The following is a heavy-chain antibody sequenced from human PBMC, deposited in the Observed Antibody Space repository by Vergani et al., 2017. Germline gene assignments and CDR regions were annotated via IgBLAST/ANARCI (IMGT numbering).Heavy chain of an antibody. CDR2: IYYSGST. D-gene: IGHD3-10*01. V-gene: IGHV4-59*01. J-gene: IGHJ4*02. CDR3: ARLGYYCSGSYSLLYFDY. CDR1: GESFSSYY. Sequence: QVQLQQWGAGVVKPSGTLYLTCAVFGESFSSYYWSWIRQPPGKGLERIGYIYYSGSTNYNPSLKSRVTISVDTSKNQFSLKLSSVSAADTAVYYCARLGYYCSGSYSLLYFDYWGQGTLVTVSS.